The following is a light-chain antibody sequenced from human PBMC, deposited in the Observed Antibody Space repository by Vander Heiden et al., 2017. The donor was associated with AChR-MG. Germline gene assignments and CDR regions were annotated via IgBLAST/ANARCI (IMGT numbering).Light chain of an antibody. CDR2: AAS. Sequence: QMTQSPPSVSASVGDSITITCRASQGSSSLLGWYQQKPGKAPKLLIYAASSLQSGAPTMFSGSGAGTDFTPTISMLQPEDFATYYCQQANSFPLTFGGGTKVEIK. CDR1: QGSSSL. CDR3: QQANSFPLT. V-gene: IGKV1-12*01. J-gene: IGKJ4*01.